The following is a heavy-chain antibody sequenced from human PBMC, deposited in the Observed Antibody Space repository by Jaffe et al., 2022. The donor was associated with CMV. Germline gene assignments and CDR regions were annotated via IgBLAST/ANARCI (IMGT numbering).Heavy chain of an antibody. J-gene: IGHJ4*02. CDR2: ISSNGGST. D-gene: IGHD2-15*01. CDR1: GFTFSSYA. Sequence: EVQLVESGGGLVQPGGSLRLSCAASGFTFSSYAMHWVRQAPGKGLEYVSAISSNGGSTYYANSVKGRFTISRDNSKNTLYLQMGSLRAEDMAVYYCARGQDIVVVVAALDYWGQGTLVTVSS. V-gene: IGHV3-64*01. CDR3: ARGQDIVVVVAALDY.